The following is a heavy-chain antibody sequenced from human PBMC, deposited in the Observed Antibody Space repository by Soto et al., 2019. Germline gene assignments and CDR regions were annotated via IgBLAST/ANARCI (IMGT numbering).Heavy chain of an antibody. V-gene: IGHV1-69*12. D-gene: IGHD1-26*01. J-gene: IGHJ6*02. CDR2: IIPIFGTA. CDR3: ARGVVGATHYYYYGMDV. CDR1: GGTFSSYA. Sequence: QVQLVQSGAEVKKPGSSVKVSCKASGGTFSSYAISWVRQAPGQGLEWMGGIIPIFGTANYAQKFQGRVTITAXXSXSRXYMELSSLRSEDTAVYYCARGVVGATHYYYYGMDVWGQGTTVTVSS.